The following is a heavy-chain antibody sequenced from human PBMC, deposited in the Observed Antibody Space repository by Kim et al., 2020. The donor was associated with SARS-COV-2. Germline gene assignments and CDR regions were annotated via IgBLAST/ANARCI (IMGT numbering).Heavy chain of an antibody. V-gene: IGHV1-69*13. D-gene: IGHD6-6*01. J-gene: IGHJ6*02. CDR2: IIPIFGTA. CDR3: ARSPRATSSTYYYYYGMDV. Sequence: SVKVSCKSSGGTFSSYAISWVRQAPGQGLEWMGGIIPIFGTANYAQKFQGRVTITADESTSTAYMELSSLRSEDTAVYYCARSPRATSSTYYYYYGMDVWGQGTTVTVSS. CDR1: GGTFSSYA.